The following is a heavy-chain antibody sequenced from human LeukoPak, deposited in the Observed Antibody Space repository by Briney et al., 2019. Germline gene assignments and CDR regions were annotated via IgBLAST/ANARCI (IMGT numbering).Heavy chain of an antibody. CDR3: ARAGNNWSFDY. Sequence: PSETLSLTCTVSGGSISSYYWNWVRQPPGKGLEWIGYMYYSGKFNYNPSLKSRVTMAVDTSKNQFSLKVSSVTAADTAVYYCARAGNNWSFDYWGQGTLVTVSS. D-gene: IGHD1-1*01. V-gene: IGHV4-59*01. CDR2: MYYSGKF. J-gene: IGHJ4*02. CDR1: GGSISSYY.